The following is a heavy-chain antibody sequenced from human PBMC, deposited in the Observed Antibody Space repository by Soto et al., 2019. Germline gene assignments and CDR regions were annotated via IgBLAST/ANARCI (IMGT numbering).Heavy chain of an antibody. V-gene: IGHV4-61*08. CDR2: IYYNGSA. J-gene: IGHJ4*01. CDR3: ARRYGEAENHDY. D-gene: IGHD4-17*01. CDR1: GGSISSGGYS. Sequence: TSETLSLTCAVSGGSISSGGYSWSWIRQPPGKGLEWIGYIYYNGSAHYSLSLKSRVTISVDTSKNQFSLKLSSVTAADTAVYYCARRYGEAENHDYWGHGTLVTVSS.